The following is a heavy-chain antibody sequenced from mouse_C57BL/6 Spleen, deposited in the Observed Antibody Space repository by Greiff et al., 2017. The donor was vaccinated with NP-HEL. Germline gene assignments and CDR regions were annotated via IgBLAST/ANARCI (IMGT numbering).Heavy chain of an antibody. V-gene: IGHV1-22*01. CDR1: GYTFTDYN. D-gene: IGHD2-3*01. Sequence: EVQLQQSGPELVKPGASVKMSCKASGYTFTDYNMHWVKQSHGKSLEWIGYINPNNGGTSYNQKFKGKATLTVNKSSSTAYMELRSLTSEDSAVYYCDICYDGYYGFFDYWGQGTTLTVSS. J-gene: IGHJ2*01. CDR3: DICYDGYYGFFDY. CDR2: INPNNGGT.